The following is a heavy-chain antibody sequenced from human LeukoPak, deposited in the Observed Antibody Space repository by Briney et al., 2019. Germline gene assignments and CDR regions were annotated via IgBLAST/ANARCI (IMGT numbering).Heavy chain of an antibody. CDR2: IIPIFGTA. V-gene: IGHV1-69*06. J-gene: IGHJ5*02. CDR3: ARDPGGSSWSSFDP. D-gene: IGHD6-13*01. CDR1: GGTFSNYA. Sequence: SVKVSCKASGGTFSNYAISWVRQAPGQGLEWMGGIIPIFGTANYAQKFRGRVTITADKSTRTAYMELSSLRSEDTAVYYCARDPGGSSWSSFDPWGQGTLVTVSS.